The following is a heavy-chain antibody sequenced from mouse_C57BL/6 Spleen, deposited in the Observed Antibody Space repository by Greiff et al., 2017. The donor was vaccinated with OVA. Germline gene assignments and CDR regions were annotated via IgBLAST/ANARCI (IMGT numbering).Heavy chain of an antibody. Sequence: VQLQQPGAELVKPGASVKMSCKASGYTFTSYWITWVKQRPGQGLEWIGDIYPGSGSTNYNEKFKSKATLTVDTSSSTAYMQLSSLTSEDSAVYYCARFYYDYDRVDYWGQGTTLTVSS. CDR2: IYPGSGST. CDR1: GYTFTSYW. CDR3: ARFYYDYDRVDY. D-gene: IGHD2-4*01. V-gene: IGHV1-55*01. J-gene: IGHJ2*01.